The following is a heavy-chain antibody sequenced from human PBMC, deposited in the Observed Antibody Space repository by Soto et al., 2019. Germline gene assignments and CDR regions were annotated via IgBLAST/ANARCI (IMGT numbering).Heavy chain of an antibody. D-gene: IGHD1-26*01. J-gene: IGHJ3*02. CDR2: IYPGDSDT. V-gene: IGHV5-51*01. CDR1: GCSFTSYW. CDR3: ASRTSTTTDAFDI. Sequence: GESLKISCKGSGCSFTSYWIGWVRQMPGKGLEWMGIIYPGDSDTRYSPSFQGQVTISADKSISTAYLQWSSLKASDTAMYYCASRTSTTTDAFDIWGQGTMVTVSS.